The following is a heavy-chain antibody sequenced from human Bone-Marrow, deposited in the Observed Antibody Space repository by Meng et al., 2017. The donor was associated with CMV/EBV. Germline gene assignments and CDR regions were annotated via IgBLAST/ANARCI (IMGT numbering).Heavy chain of an antibody. V-gene: IGHV3-21*01. CDR3: ARVGQQWLVRGDWFDP. D-gene: IGHD6-19*01. CDR2: ISSSSSYI. J-gene: IGHJ5*02. CDR1: GFTFSSYS. Sequence: GGSLRLSCAASGFTFSSYSMNWVRQAPGKGLEWVSFISSSSSYIYYADSVKGRFTISRDNAKNSLYLQMNSLRAEDTAVYYCARVGQQWLVRGDWFDPWGQGTLVTVSS.